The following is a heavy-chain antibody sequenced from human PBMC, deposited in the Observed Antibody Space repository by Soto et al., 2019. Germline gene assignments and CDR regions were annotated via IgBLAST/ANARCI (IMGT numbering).Heavy chain of an antibody. J-gene: IGHJ5*02. CDR2: IIPIFGTA. Sequence: SVKVSCKASGGTFSSYAISWVRQAPGQGLEWMGGIIPIFGTANYAQKFQGRVTITADESTSTAYMELSSLRPEDTAVYYCARGPPKYPYYNWFDPWGQGTLVTVSS. CDR1: GGTFSSYA. V-gene: IGHV1-69*13. CDR3: ARGPPKYPYYNWFDP. D-gene: IGHD2-2*01.